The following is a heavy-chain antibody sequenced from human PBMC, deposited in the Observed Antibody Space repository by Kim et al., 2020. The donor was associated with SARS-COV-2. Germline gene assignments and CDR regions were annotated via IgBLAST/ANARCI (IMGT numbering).Heavy chain of an antibody. V-gene: IGHV3-23*01. D-gene: IGHD6-13*01. Sequence: YADSVKGRFTISRDNSKNTLYLQMNSLRAEDTAVYYCAKAPQGSWAGFDYWGQGTLVTVSS. CDR3: AKAPQGSWAGFDY. J-gene: IGHJ4*02.